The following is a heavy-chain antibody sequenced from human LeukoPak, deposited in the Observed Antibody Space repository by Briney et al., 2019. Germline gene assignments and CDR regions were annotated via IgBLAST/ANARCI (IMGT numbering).Heavy chain of an antibody. CDR3: ARSYYGSGSYYNPAFDY. CDR1: GYTFTNFD. Sequence: ASVKVSCKASGYTFTNFDINWVRQATGQGLEWMGRIIPILGIANYAQKFQGRVTITADKSTSTAYMELSSLRSEDTAVYYCARSYYGSGSYYNPAFDYWGQGTLVTVSS. V-gene: IGHV1-69*04. D-gene: IGHD3-10*01. J-gene: IGHJ4*02. CDR2: IIPILGIA.